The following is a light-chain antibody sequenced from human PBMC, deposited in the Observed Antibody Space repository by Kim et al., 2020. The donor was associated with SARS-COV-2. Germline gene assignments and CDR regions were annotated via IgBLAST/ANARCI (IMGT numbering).Light chain of an antibody. V-gene: IGKV3-20*01. J-gene: IGKJ1*01. CDR3: QQYVTSPT. Sequence: LSPGNKATLSGKASQSLSRNCVAWYQQKPGQAPRLLSHGASVRATGIPDRFSGSGSGTDFTLTISRLEAEDFAVFYCQQYVTSPTFGQGTKVDIK. CDR2: GAS. CDR1: QSLSRNC.